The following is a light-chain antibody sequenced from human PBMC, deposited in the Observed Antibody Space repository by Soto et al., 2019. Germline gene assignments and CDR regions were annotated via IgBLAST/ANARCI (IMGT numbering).Light chain of an antibody. Sequence: DIQMNQSPSALSSSVGDRVTIPCRASQSISRGLAWYQQKPGKAPNLLIYDASTLESGVPSRFSGSGSGTEFTLTISSLQPDDFATYYCQQYNSYSGTFGQGTKVDIK. V-gene: IGKV1-5*01. J-gene: IGKJ1*01. CDR3: QQYNSYSGT. CDR1: QSISRG. CDR2: DAS.